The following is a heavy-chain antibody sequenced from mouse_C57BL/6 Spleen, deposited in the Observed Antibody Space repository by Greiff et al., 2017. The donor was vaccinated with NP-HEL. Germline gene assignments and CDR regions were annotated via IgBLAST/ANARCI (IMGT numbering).Heavy chain of an antibody. CDR3: ATSYYYGSSLLDFDV. D-gene: IGHD1-1*01. CDR2: INPNYGTT. V-gene: IGHV1-39*01. Sequence: VQLKESGPELVKPGASVKISCKASGYSFTDSNMNWVKQSNGKSLEWIGVINPNYGTTSYNQKFKGKATLTVDQSSSTAYMQLNSLTSEDSAVYYCATSYYYGSSLLDFDVWGTGTTVTVSS. CDR1: GYSFTDSN. J-gene: IGHJ1*03.